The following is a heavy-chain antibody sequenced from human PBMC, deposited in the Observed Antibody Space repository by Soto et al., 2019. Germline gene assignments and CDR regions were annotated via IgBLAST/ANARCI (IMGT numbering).Heavy chain of an antibody. D-gene: IGHD1-1*01. CDR2: ICYTGST. J-gene: IGHJ5*02. Sequence: QLQLQESGPGLVKPSETLSLTCTVSGDSISSGSYYWGWIRQPPGKGLEWIGSICYTGSTYYNPSLKSRVTVSLDTSKNQFSLMLTSVTAADTAVYYCLRRGVGRQIDPWGQGSLVTVSS. CDR1: GDSISSGSYY. CDR3: LRRGVGRQIDP. V-gene: IGHV4-39*01.